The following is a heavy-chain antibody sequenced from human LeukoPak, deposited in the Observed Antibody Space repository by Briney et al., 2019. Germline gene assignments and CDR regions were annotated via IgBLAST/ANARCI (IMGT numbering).Heavy chain of an antibody. CDR1: GGSISSGSYY. CDR2: IYYSGST. D-gene: IGHD6-19*01. Sequence: SETLSLTCTVSGGSISSGSYYWGWIRQPPGKGLEWIGSIYYSGSTYYNPSLKSRVTISVDTSKNQFSLKLRSVTAADTAVYYCARGDSSGPYNWFDPWGQGTLVTVSS. J-gene: IGHJ5*02. V-gene: IGHV4-39*01. CDR3: ARGDSSGPYNWFDP.